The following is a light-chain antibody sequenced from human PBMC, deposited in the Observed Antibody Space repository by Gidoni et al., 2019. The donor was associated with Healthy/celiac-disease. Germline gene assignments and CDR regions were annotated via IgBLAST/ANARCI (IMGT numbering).Light chain of an antibody. V-gene: IGKV2-28*01. CDR1: QSLLHSNGYNY. CDR3: MQALQTPWT. CDR2: LGS. J-gene: IGKJ1*01. Sequence: DIATSQSPLSMPLPPGEPASISCRSSQSLLHSNGYNYLDWYLQKPGQSPQLLIYLGSNRASGVPDRFSGSGSGTDFTLKISRVEAEDVGVYYCMQALQTPWTFGQGTKVEIK.